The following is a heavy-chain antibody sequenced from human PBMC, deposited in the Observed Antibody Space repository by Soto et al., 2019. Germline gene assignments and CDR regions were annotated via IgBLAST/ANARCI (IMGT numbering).Heavy chain of an antibody. V-gene: IGHV3-74*01. CDR1: GFTFTNYW. Sequence: EVQLVESGGDLVQPGGSLRLSCAASGFTFTNYWMHWVRQAPGRGLLWISRINPDGSTTFYADSVKGRFTISRDNAKNTLYRQMNSLRGEDTAVYYCASLPQDVSPVPGNEEPDYWGQGTLVTVSS. CDR3: ASLPQDVSPVPGNEEPDY. D-gene: IGHD6-19*01. J-gene: IGHJ4*02. CDR2: INPDGSTT.